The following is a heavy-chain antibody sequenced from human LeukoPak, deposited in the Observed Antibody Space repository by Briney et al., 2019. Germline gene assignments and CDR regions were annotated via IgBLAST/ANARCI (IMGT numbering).Heavy chain of an antibody. CDR1: GGSIPIYY. Sequence: PSETLSLTCAISGGSIPIYYWSWIRQTPRKGREWIGYLLYSGSTNYNPSLKSRVTMSIDKSKNQFSLKIRSVTAADTAVYYCARGAYSNYLSVGYWGQGILVTVSS. D-gene: IGHD4-11*01. CDR2: LLYSGST. J-gene: IGHJ4*02. CDR3: ARGAYSNYLSVGY. V-gene: IGHV4-59*01.